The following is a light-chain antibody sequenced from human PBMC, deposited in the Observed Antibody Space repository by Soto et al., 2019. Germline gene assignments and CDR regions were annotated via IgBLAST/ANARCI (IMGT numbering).Light chain of an antibody. CDR2: EVT. CDR3: SSFAASNTWV. J-gene: IGLJ3*02. CDR1: SSDVGAYNY. Sequence: QSVLTQPPSASGSPGQSVTIFCTGTSSDVGAYNYVSWYQQHAGKAPKLVIYEVTKRPSGVPDRFSGSKSANTASLTVSGLQDEDEAYYYCSSFAASNTWVFGGGTKLTVL. V-gene: IGLV2-8*01.